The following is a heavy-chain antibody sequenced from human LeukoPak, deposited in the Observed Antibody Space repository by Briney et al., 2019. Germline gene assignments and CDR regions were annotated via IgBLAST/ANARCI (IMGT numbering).Heavy chain of an antibody. CDR2: IKQDGSEK. J-gene: IGHJ4*02. CDR3: ARDQGPRYFDWLDY. V-gene: IGHV3-7*01. Sequence: PGGSLRLYCAASGFAFSSYWMSWVRQAPGKGLEWVAIIKQDGSEKYYVDSVKGRFTISRDNARNSLYLQMNSLRAEDTAVYYCARDQGPRYFDWLDYWGQGTLVTVSS. D-gene: IGHD3-9*01. CDR1: GFAFSSYW.